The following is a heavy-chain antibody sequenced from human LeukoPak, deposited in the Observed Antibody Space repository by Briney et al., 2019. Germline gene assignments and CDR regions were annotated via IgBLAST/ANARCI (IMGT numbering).Heavy chain of an antibody. V-gene: IGHV1-69*05. Sequence: SVKVSCKASGGTFSSYAISWVRQAPGQGLEWMGGIIPIFGTANYAQKFQGRVTITTDESTSTAYTELSSLRSEDTAVYYCARVAGDWNYVGWYFDLWGRGTLVTVSS. CDR3: ARVAGDWNYVGWYFDL. CDR2: IIPIFGTA. J-gene: IGHJ2*01. CDR1: GGTFSSYA. D-gene: IGHD1-7*01.